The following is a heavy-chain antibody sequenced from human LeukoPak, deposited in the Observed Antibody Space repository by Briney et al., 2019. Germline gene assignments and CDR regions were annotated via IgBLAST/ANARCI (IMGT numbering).Heavy chain of an antibody. D-gene: IGHD3/OR15-3a*01. J-gene: IGHJ4*02. CDR2: ISYDGSNK. CDR1: VFTFSSYG. Sequence: GRSLRLCCAASVFTFSSYGMHWGRQAPGKGLEGVAVISYDGSNKYYADSVKGRFTISRDNSKNTLYLQMNSLRAEDTAVYYCAKPCDGLGPWYFVYWGQGNLVTVSS. V-gene: IGHV3-30*18. CDR3: AKPCDGLGPWYFVY.